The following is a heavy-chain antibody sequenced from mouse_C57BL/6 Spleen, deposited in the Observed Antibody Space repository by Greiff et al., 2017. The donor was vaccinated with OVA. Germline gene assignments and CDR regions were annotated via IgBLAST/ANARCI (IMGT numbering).Heavy chain of an antibody. J-gene: IGHJ4*01. Sequence: LVESGAELVRPGASVTLSCKASGYTFTDYEMHWVKQTPVHGLEWIGAIDPETGGTAYNQKFKGKAILTADKSSSTAYMELRSLTSEDSAVYYCTRRYYGSRVPYYYAMDYWGQGTSVTVSS. CDR1: GYTFTDYE. CDR3: TRRYYGSRVPYYYAMDY. D-gene: IGHD1-1*01. CDR2: IDPETGGT. V-gene: IGHV1-15*01.